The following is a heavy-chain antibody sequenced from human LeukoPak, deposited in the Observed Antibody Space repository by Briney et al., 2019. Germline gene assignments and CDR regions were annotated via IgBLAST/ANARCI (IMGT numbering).Heavy chain of an antibody. CDR3: ARAVPVVVPAAIGGWFDP. J-gene: IGHJ5*02. Sequence: PSETLSLTCAVYGGSFSGYYWSRIRQPPGKGLEWIGEINHSGSTNYNPSLKSRVTISVDTSKNQFSLKLSSVTAADTAVYYCARAVPVVVPAAIGGWFDPWGQGTLVTVSS. CDR1: GGSFSGYY. CDR2: INHSGST. V-gene: IGHV4-34*01. D-gene: IGHD2-2*01.